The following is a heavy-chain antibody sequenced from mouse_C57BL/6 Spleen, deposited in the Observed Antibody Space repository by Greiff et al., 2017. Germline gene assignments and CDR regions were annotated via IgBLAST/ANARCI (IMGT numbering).Heavy chain of an antibody. J-gene: IGHJ4*01. CDR2: IDPSDSYT. CDR3: ARGRNYEAMDY. Sequence: QVQLKQPGAELVKPGASVKLSCKASGYTFTSYWMQWVKQRPGQGLEWIGEIDPSDSYTNYNQKFKGKATLTVDTSSSTAYMQLSSLTSEDSAVYYCARGRNYEAMDYWGQGTSVTVSS. CDR1: GYTFTSYW. V-gene: IGHV1-50*01. D-gene: IGHD1-1*01.